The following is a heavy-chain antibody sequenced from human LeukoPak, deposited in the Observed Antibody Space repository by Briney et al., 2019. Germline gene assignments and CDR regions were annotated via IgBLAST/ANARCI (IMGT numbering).Heavy chain of an antibody. CDR1: GFTFGDYA. CDR2: LSGSGITT. Sequence: PGRSLRLSCTASGFTFGDYAMSWVRQAPGKGLEWVSTLSGSGITTYYADSVKGRFTISRDNSKNTLYLQMNSLRAEDTAVYYCAKGIYSSGWSYFDYWGHGTLVTVSS. J-gene: IGHJ4*01. D-gene: IGHD6-19*01. CDR3: AKGIYSSGWSYFDY. V-gene: IGHV3-23*01.